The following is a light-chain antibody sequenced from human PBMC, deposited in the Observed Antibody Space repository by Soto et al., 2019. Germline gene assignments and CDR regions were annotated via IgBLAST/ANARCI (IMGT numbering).Light chain of an antibody. J-gene: IGLJ1*01. V-gene: IGLV2-23*02. Sequence: QSALTQPASVSGSPGQSITISCTGTSSDVWSYNLVSWYLQHPGKAPKLMIYEVSKRPSAVSNRFSGSKSGNTASLTISGLQAEDEADYYCCSYAGSSTHYVFGTGTKLTVL. CDR1: SSDVWSYNL. CDR2: EVS. CDR3: CSYAGSSTHYV.